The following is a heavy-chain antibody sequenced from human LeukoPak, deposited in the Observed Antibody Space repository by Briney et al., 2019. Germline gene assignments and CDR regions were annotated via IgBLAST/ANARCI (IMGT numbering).Heavy chain of an antibody. J-gene: IGHJ5*02. CDR3: ARGHDYYYSGRQSWFDP. CDR2: INHSGST. V-gene: IGHV4-34*01. D-gene: IGHD3-10*01. CDR1: GGSFSGYY. Sequence: SETLSLTCTVYGGSFSGYYWSWIRQPPGKGLEWIGEINHSGSTNYNPSLKSRVTISVDTSKNQFSLKLSSVTAADTAFYYCARGHDYYYSGRQSWFDPWGQGTLSPFPQ.